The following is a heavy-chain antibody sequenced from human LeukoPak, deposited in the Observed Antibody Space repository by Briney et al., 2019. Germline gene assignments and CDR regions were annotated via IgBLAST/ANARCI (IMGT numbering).Heavy chain of an antibody. D-gene: IGHD2-21*02. CDR2: ISYDGTNK. J-gene: IGHJ4*02. CDR3: AREAAAYCGGDCWVDY. CDR1: GFTFSTYA. V-gene: IGHV3-30-3*01. Sequence: PGGSLRLSCSASGFTFSTYAMHWVRQAPGKGLGWVAVISYDGTNKYYADSVKGRFTVSRDNSKNTLYLQMNSLRPEDTAIYYCAREAAAYCGGDCWVDYWGQGTLVTVSS.